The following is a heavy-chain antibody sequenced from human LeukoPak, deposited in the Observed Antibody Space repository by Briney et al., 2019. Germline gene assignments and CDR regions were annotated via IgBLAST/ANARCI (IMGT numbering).Heavy chain of an antibody. CDR1: GGSISSGSYY. Sequence: PSQTLSLTCTVSGGSISSGSYYWSWIRQPDGKGLEWIVRIYSSGSTNYNPTRKSRVAISGDTFKNQFSLRLGSVTAADTAVYYCARGGDAAPFDYWGLGTQVTVSS. J-gene: IGHJ4*02. CDR2: IYSSGST. D-gene: IGHD5-12*01. CDR3: ARGGDAAPFDY. V-gene: IGHV4-61*02.